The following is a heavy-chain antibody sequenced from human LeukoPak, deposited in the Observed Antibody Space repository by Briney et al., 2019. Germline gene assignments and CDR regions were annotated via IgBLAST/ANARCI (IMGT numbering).Heavy chain of an antibody. CDR3: AKAGYYDSRGYYYDHHFDY. J-gene: IGHJ4*02. CDR2: ISASGGSA. D-gene: IGHD3-22*01. CDR1: GFTFSNYA. Sequence: GGSLRLSCAASGFTFSNYAMYWVRQAPGKGLEWVSLISASGGSAYYADSVKGRFTSSRDNSKSTLYLQMNSLRAEDTAVYYCAKAGYYDSRGYYYDHHFDYWCQGTPVTVSS. V-gene: IGHV3-23*01.